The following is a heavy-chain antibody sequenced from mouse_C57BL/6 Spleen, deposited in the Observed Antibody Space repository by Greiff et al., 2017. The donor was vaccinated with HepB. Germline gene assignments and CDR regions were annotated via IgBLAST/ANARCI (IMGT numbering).Heavy chain of an antibody. J-gene: IGHJ2*01. CDR3: ARTSYLLLLYFDY. V-gene: IGHV1-82*01. D-gene: IGHD1-1*01. CDR2: IYPGDGDT. Sequence: QVQLQQSGPELVKPGASVKISCKASGYAFSSSWMNWVKQRPGKGLEWIGRIYPGDGDTNYNGKFKGKATLTADKSSSTAYMQLSSLTSEDSAVYFCARTSYLLLLYFDYWGQGTTLTVSS. CDR1: GYAFSSSW.